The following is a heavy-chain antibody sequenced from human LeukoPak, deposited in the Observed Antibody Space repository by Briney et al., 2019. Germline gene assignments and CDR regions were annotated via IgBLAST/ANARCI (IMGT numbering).Heavy chain of an antibody. D-gene: IGHD3-22*01. V-gene: IGHV3-30*02. J-gene: IGHJ4*02. CDR1: GFTFSSYG. Sequence: GGSLRLSCAASGFTFSSYGMHWVRQAPGKGLEWVAFIRYDGSNKYYADSVKGRFTISRDSSKNTLYLQMNSLRPEDTAVYYCARDLSPTYDSSGYYLDYWGQGTLVTVSS. CDR2: IRYDGSNK. CDR3: ARDLSPTYDSSGYYLDY.